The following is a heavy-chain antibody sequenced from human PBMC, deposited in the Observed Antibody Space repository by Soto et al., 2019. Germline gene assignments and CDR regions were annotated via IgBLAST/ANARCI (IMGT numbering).Heavy chain of an antibody. D-gene: IGHD2-15*01. Sequence: QVQLVQSGAEVKKPGASVKVSCKASGYTFNSDGISWVRQAPGQGLEWMGSISAYKGNTNYAQKLQGRVTMTTDTSTSKVYMELTSLRSDDTAVYYCASSASIYCSGGSCSYYDMDVWGQGTTVIVSS. J-gene: IGHJ6*02. CDR3: ASSASIYCSGGSCSYYDMDV. CDR2: ISAYKGNT. CDR1: GYTFNSDG. V-gene: IGHV1-18*01.